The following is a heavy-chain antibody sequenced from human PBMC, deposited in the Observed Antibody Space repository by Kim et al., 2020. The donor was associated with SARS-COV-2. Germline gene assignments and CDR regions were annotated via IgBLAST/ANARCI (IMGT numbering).Heavy chain of an antibody. CDR1: GFTFSSYA. CDR2: ISASGGST. V-gene: IGHV3-23*01. Sequence: GGSLRLSCAASGFTFSSYAMSWVRQAPGKGLEWVSAISASGGSTYYADSVKGRFTISRDNSKNTLYLQMNSLRADDTAIYYCAKHQNVLVIPEYFQHWGRGTLVTVSS. CDR3: AKHQNVLVIPEYFQH. D-gene: IGHD2-8*02. J-gene: IGHJ1*01.